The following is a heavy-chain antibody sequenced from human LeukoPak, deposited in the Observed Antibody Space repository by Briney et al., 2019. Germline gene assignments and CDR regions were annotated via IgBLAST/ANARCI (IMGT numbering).Heavy chain of an antibody. Sequence: GGSLRLSCAASGFTFSSYAMSWVRQAPGKGLEWVSAISGSGGSTYYADSVKGRFTISRDNSKNTLYLQMNSLRAEDTAVYYCAKGGRGYSYGHPNNYYMDVWGKGTTVTVSS. J-gene: IGHJ6*03. CDR3: AKGGRGYSYGHPNNYYMDV. CDR2: ISGSGGST. CDR1: GFTFSSYA. V-gene: IGHV3-23*01. D-gene: IGHD5-18*01.